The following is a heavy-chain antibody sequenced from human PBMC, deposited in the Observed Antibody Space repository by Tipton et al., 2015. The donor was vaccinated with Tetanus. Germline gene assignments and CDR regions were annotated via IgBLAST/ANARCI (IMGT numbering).Heavy chain of an antibody. Sequence: LVQSGAEMKKTGSSVKDSCKASGGTFTNYALRWERQAPGQGLEGVGGITPIFGTTNSAPKFQGRVTITADEKSNTAYMELRSRRSEVTAFYYGASAPNRISRAYAYWGQGTQIAVSS. CDR3: ASAPNRISRAYAY. CDR2: ITPIFGTT. D-gene: IGHD1-14*01. J-gene: IGHJ4*02. CDR1: GGTFTNYA. V-gene: IGHV1-69*01.